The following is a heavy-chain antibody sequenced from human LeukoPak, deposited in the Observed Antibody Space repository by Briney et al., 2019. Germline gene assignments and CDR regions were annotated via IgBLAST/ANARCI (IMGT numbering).Heavy chain of an antibody. Sequence: GESLKISCKGSGYTFTSYWIAWVRQMPGKGLEWMGIIFPGDSDTRYSPSFQGQVTMSADKSISTAYLQWSSLKASDTAMYYCARWSGDGYNYVLGDYFDYWGQGTLVTVSS. CDR2: IFPGDSDT. CDR3: ARWSGDGYNYVLGDYFDY. D-gene: IGHD5-24*01. CDR1: GYTFTSYW. J-gene: IGHJ4*02. V-gene: IGHV5-51*01.